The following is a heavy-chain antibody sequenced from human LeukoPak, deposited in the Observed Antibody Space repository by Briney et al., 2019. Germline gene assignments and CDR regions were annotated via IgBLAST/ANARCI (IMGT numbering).Heavy chain of an antibody. Sequence: GGSLRLSCAASGFTFSDYYMSWIRQAPAKGLEWVSYICDSGRTIYYADSVKGRFTISRDNAKNSVYLQMNNLGAEDTAVYYCARDRLGDYDHSGYYDKWGQGTLVTVSS. D-gene: IGHD3-22*01. V-gene: IGHV3-11*01. CDR2: ICDSGRTI. CDR1: GFTFSDYY. CDR3: ARDRLGDYDHSGYYDK. J-gene: IGHJ4*02.